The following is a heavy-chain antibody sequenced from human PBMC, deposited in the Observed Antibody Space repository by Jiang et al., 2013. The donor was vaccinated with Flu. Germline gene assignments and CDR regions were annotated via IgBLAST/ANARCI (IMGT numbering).Heavy chain of an antibody. D-gene: IGHD5-24*01. CDR2: IGTAGDT. V-gene: IGHV3-13*01. CDR3: ARDRRDAYNFYYYGMDV. Sequence: VQLVESGGGLVQPGGSLTLSCAASGFTFSSYDMHWVRQAAGKGLEWVSGIGTAGDTYYAGSVKGRFIISRENAKSSLYLQMNSLRAGDTAVYYCARDRRDAYNFYYYGMDVWGQGTTVTVSS. CDR1: GFTFSSYD. J-gene: IGHJ6*02.